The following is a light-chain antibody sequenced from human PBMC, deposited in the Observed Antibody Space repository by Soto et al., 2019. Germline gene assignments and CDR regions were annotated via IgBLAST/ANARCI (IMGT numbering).Light chain of an antibody. J-gene: IGLJ1*01. CDR2: DVS. V-gene: IGLV2-14*02. CDR1: SSDVGSYNL. Sequence: QFALTQPASVSGSPGQSITISCTGTSSDVGSYNLVSWYQQHPGKAPKLIIYDVSHRPSGVSYRFSGSKSGNTASLTISGLQAEDEADYYCSSYTTITTLYVFGTGTKLTVL. CDR3: SSYTTITTLYV.